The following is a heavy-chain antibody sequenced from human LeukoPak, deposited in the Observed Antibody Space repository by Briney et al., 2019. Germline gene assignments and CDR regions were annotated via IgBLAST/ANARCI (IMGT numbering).Heavy chain of an antibody. CDR1: GDSIISSSYY. Sequence: SETLSLTCAVSGDSIISSSYYWGWIRQPPGKGLEWIGSIYYSGSTYYNPSLKSRVTISVDTPKNQFSLKLNSVTAADTAVYYCSRVARVAARPNWFDPWGQGTLVTVSS. J-gene: IGHJ5*02. CDR3: SRVARVAARPNWFDP. CDR2: IYYSGST. D-gene: IGHD6-6*01. V-gene: IGHV4-39*07.